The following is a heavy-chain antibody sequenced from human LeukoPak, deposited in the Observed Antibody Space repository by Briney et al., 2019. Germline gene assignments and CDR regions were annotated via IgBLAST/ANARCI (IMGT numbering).Heavy chain of an antibody. CDR3: ARGGRITIFGVVIMRVNWFDP. D-gene: IGHD3-3*01. V-gene: IGHV3-21*01. J-gene: IGHJ5*02. CDR1: GFTFCSYS. Sequence: PGGSLRLSCAASGFTFCSYSMNWVRQAPGKGLEWVSSISSSSSYIYYADSVKGRFTISRDNAKNSLYLQMNSLRAEDTAVYYCARGGRITIFGVVIMRVNWFDPWGQGTLVTVSS. CDR2: ISSSSSYI.